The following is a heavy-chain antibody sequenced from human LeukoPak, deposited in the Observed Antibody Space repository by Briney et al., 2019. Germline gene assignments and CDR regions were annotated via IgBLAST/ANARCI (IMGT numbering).Heavy chain of an antibody. J-gene: IGHJ4*02. CDR3: ARQTTFYNSGWIFDS. D-gene: IGHD6-19*01. CDR2: ISYSGST. CDR1: GGSISSSSYY. V-gene: IGHV4-39*01. Sequence: SETLSLTCTVSGGSISSSSYYWGWIRQPPGKGLEWIGSISYSGSTYYNPSLKSRVTISVDTSKNQFSLKLSPVTTADTAVYYCARQTTFYNSGWIFDSWGQGTLVTVSS.